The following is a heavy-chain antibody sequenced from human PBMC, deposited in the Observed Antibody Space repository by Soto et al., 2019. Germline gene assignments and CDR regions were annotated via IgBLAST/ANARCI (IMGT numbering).Heavy chain of an antibody. CDR1: GYIFTSYG. Sequence: QAHLVQSGPEVKKPGASVKVSCKGSGYIFTSYGIAWVRQAPGQGLERMGWISAHNGNTEYAQKFQGRVTVTRDTSHSHAHLDPGDLRSDGAALYYCWGRRFRDERGQGGLVTVSS. CDR2: ISAHNGNT. J-gene: IGHJ4*02. D-gene: IGHD7-27*01. V-gene: IGHV1-18*01. CDR3: WGRRFRDE.